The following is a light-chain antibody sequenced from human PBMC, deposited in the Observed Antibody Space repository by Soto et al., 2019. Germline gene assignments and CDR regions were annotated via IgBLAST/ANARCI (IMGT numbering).Light chain of an antibody. CDR2: DAS. CDR1: QSISSW. Sequence: DIQMTQSPSTLSASVGDRVTITCRASQSISSWLAWYQQKPGKAPKLLIYDASSLESGVPSRFSGSGSGTEFTPTISSLQPDDFATYYCQQYNSYPITFGQGTRLENK. V-gene: IGKV1-5*01. J-gene: IGKJ5*01. CDR3: QQYNSYPIT.